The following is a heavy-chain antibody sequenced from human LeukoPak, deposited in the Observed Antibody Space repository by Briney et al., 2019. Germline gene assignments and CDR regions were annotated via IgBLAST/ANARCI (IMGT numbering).Heavy chain of an antibody. V-gene: IGHV4-34*01. D-gene: IGHD3-10*01. CDR1: GGSFSGYY. J-gene: IGHJ4*02. CDR2: INHSGST. CDR3: ARGRKLLWFGEFYFDY. Sequence: KPSETLSLTCAVYGGSFSGYYWSWLRQPLGKGLEWIGEINHSGSTNYNPSLKSRVTISVDTSKNQFSLKLSSVTAADTAVYYCARGRKLLWFGEFYFDYWGQGTLVTVSS.